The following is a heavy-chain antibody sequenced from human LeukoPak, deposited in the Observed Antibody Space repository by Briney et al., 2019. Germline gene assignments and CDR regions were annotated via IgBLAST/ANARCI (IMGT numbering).Heavy chain of an antibody. CDR1: GFTFSRYW. J-gene: IGHJ3*02. D-gene: IGHD4-23*01. Sequence: GGSLRLSCAASGFTFSRYWMSWVRQAPGQGLEWVADLNTDRSQRRSVASVKGRFTISRDNAKTSLFLKMNSRSAAKARVYYCAKYDGNSGIALDIWGQGTMVTLSS. V-gene: IGHV3-7*01. CDR3: AKYDGNSGIALDI. CDR2: LNTDRSQR.